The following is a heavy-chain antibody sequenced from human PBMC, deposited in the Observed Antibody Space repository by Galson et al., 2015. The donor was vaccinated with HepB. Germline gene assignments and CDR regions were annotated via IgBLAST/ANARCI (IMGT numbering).Heavy chain of an antibody. Sequence: ETLSLTCAVYGGSFSGYYWSWIRQPPGKGLEWIGEINHSGSTNYNPSLKSRVTISVDTSKNQFSLKLSSVTAADTAVYYCARAGTYYYDRVPGRALDYWGQGTLVTVSS. CDR2: INHSGST. J-gene: IGHJ4*02. CDR3: ARAGTYYYDRVPGRALDY. CDR1: GGSFSGYY. V-gene: IGHV4-34*01. D-gene: IGHD3-22*01.